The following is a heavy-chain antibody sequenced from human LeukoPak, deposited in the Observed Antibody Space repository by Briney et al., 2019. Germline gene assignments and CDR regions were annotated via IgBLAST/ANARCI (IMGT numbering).Heavy chain of an antibody. D-gene: IGHD2-15*01. V-gene: IGHV4-34*01. CDR1: GGSFSGYY. Sequence: SETLSLTCAVYGGSFSGYYWSWIRQPPGKGLEWIGEINHSGSTNYNPSLKSRVTISVDTSKNQFSLKLSSVTAADTAVYYCARGSSCSGGSCYSRSVANDYWGQGTLVTVSS. J-gene: IGHJ4*02. CDR2: INHSGST. CDR3: ARGSSCSGGSCYSRSVANDY.